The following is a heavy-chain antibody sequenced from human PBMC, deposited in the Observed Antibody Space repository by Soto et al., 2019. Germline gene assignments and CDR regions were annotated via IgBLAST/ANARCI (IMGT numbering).Heavy chain of an antibody. CDR2: MIGDNGDS. D-gene: IGHD3-22*01. CDR3: XXVRRYDSPEYYYFEL. V-gene: IGHV1-18*01. Sequence: QVQLLQSGAEVKKPGASVKVSCKASGYTFPTYGITWLRQAPGQGLEWMGWMIGDNGDSEFPERLQDRVTLTRDTSATTAYMELRSLRSDETSVYXXXXVRRYDSPEYYYFELWGQGTLVTVFS. CDR1: GYTFPTYG. J-gene: IGHJ4*02.